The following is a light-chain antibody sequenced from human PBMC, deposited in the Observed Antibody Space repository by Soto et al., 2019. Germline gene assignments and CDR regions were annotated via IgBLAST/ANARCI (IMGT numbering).Light chain of an antibody. V-gene: IGKV3-15*01. Sequence: EIVMTQSPATLSVSPGESATLSCRASQSVRSNLAWYQQKPGQAHRLLIYGASTRATGIPARFSGSGSGKEYTLTISGLQSEDFAVYYCHQYNIWPPLLFGGGTKVEIK. CDR2: GAS. CDR3: HQYNIWPPLL. J-gene: IGKJ4*01. CDR1: QSVRSN.